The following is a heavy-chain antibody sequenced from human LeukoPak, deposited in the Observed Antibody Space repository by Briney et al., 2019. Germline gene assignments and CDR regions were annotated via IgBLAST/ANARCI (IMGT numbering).Heavy chain of an antibody. Sequence: GGSLRLSCTASGFTFGDYAMSWVRQAPGKGLEWVGFIRSKAYGGTTEYAASVKGRFTISREDSKSIAYLQMNSLKTEDTAVYYCTRTQAYYYGSGSFDYWGQGTLVTVSS. V-gene: IGHV3-49*04. D-gene: IGHD3-10*01. J-gene: IGHJ4*02. CDR2: IRSKAYGGTT. CDR1: GFTFGDYA. CDR3: TRTQAYYYGSGSFDY.